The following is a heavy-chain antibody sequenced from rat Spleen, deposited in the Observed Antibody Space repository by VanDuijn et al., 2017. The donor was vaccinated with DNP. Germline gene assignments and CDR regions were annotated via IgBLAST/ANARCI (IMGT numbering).Heavy chain of an antibody. CDR1: GFTFSDYY. CDR3: ARSKLPGYVMDA. V-gene: IGHV5-25*01. J-gene: IGHJ4*01. CDR2: ISPGAGST. D-gene: IGHD1-4*01. Sequence: EVQLVESGGGLVQPGRSLKLSCAASGFTFSDYYMAWVRQAPKKGLEWVASISPGAGSTYYRDSVKGRFTVSRDNAKSTLYLQMDSLRSEDTATYYCARSKLPGYVMDAWGQGASVTVSS.